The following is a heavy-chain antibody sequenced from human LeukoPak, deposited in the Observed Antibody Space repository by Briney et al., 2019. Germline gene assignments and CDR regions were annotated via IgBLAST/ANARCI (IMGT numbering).Heavy chain of an antibody. CDR1: GYTFTGYY. D-gene: IGHD3-10*01. CDR2: INPNSGGT. Sequence: ASVKVSCKASGYTFTGYYMHWVRQAPGQGLEWMGWINPNSGGTNYAQKFQGRVTMTRDTSISTAYMELSRLRSDDTAVYYCAKGLYGSGSFDAFDIWGQGTMVTVSS. CDR3: AKGLYGSGSFDAFDI. V-gene: IGHV1-2*02. J-gene: IGHJ3*02.